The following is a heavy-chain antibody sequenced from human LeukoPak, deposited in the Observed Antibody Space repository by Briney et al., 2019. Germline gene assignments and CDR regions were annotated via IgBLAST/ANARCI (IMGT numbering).Heavy chain of an antibody. CDR2: INWNGGST. J-gene: IGHJ6*03. Sequence: SGGSLRLSCAASGFTFSSYWMSWVRQAPGKGLEWVSGINWNGGSTSYADSVKGRFTISRDNAKNSLYLQMNSLRAEDTALYYCARHSGYDLYYYMDVWGKGTTVTVSS. V-gene: IGHV3-20*04. D-gene: IGHD5-12*01. CDR1: GFTFSSYW. CDR3: ARHSGYDLYYYMDV.